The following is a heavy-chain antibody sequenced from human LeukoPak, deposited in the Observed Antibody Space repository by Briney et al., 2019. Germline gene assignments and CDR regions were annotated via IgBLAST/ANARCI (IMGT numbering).Heavy chain of an antibody. CDR2: IKQDGSEK. D-gene: IGHD2-15*01. Sequence: GGSLRLSCAASGFTFRDYWMNWVRQAPGKGLEWVASIKQDGSEKYYVDSVKGRFTISRDNAKNSLYLQMNSLRAEDTAVYYCARDGTSVVGSLDYWGQGTLVTVSS. CDR1: GFTFRDYW. CDR3: ARDGTSVVGSLDY. J-gene: IGHJ4*02. V-gene: IGHV3-7*05.